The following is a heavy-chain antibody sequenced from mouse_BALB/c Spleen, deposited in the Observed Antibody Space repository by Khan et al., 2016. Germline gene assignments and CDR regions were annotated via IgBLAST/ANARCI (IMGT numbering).Heavy chain of an antibody. J-gene: IGHJ3*01. D-gene: IGHD2-3*01. CDR2: IDPANGNT. Sequence: VQLKESGAELVKPGASVKLSCTASGFNIKDTYMHWVKQRPEQGLEWIGRIDPANGNTKYDPKFQGKATITGDTSSNTAYLQLSSLTSEDTAVYYCAQIYDGYYGFAYWGQGTLVTVSA. V-gene: IGHV14-3*02. CDR1: GFNIKDTY. CDR3: AQIYDGYYGFAY.